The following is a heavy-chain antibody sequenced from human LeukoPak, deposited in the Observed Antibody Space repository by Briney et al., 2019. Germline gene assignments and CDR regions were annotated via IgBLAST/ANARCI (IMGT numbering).Heavy chain of an antibody. D-gene: IGHD3-3*01. V-gene: IGHV3-21*01. CDR1: GFTFSSYS. CDR3: ASGGYYDFWSGPGY. CDR2: ISSSSSYI. J-gene: IGHJ4*02. Sequence: GGSLRPSCAASGFTFSSYSMNWVRQAPGKGLEWVSSISSSSSYIYYADSVKGRFTISRDNAKNSLYLQMNSLRAEDTAVYYCASGGYYDFWSGPGYWGQGTLVTVSS.